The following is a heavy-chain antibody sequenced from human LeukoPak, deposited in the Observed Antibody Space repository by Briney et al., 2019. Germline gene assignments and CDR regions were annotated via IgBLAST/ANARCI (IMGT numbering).Heavy chain of an antibody. CDR1: GYTFTSYD. D-gene: IGHD3-10*01. CDR2: MNPNSGNT. V-gene: IGHV1-8*01. Sequence: ASVKVSCKASGYTFTSYDINWVRQATGQGLEWMGWMNPNSGNTGYARKFQGRVTMTRNTSISTAYMELSSLRSEDTAVYYCARTNVLLWFGELSPLDYWGQGTLVTVSS. CDR3: ARTNVLLWFGELSPLDY. J-gene: IGHJ4*02.